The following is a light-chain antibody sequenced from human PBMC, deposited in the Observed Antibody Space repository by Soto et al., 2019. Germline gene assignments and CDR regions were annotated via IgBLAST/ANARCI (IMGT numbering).Light chain of an antibody. V-gene: IGKV3D-20*02. CDR1: QNLGTLY. CDR2: SAS. Sequence: EIVLTQSPGTLSLSPGERGTLSCRASQNLGTLYLAWFQQKSGQAPRLLIYSASRRATGIPDRFTGSGSGTDFTLTINRVEPEDFAVYYCQQRSNWPITFGQGTRLEIK. CDR3: QQRSNWPIT. J-gene: IGKJ5*01.